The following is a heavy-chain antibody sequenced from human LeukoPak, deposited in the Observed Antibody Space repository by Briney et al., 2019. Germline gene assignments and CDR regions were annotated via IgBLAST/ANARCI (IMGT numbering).Heavy chain of an antibody. CDR1: GDSVSINSAA. V-gene: IGHV6-1*01. D-gene: IGHD1-1*01. J-gene: IGHJ4*02. CDR2: TYYRSKWYN. CDR3: ARETENGDY. Sequence: SRTLSLTFAISGDSVSINSAAWNWVRQSPSRGLYWLARTYYRSKWYNYYAVSVKIRITINPHTSKNQFSLQLNSVTPEDTAVYYCARETENGDYWGQGTLVTVSS.